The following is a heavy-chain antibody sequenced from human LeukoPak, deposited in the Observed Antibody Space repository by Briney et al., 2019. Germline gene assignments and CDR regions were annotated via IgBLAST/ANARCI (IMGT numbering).Heavy chain of an antibody. CDR1: GYTFTVYY. D-gene: IGHD3-16*01. CDR3: ARSRVMNPPRGIGYYFDY. CDR2: INPNSGGT. V-gene: IGHV1-2*02. Sequence: ATVKVSSTASGYTFTVYYMHWVRQAPGQGHEWMGWINPNSGGTNYAQKFQGRVTIPRDTSISAAYMELSRLRSEDTAVYYCARSRVMNPPRGIGYYFDYWGQGTLVTVSS. J-gene: IGHJ4*02.